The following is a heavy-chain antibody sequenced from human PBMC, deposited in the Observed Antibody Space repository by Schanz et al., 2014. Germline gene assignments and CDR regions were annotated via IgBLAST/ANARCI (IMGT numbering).Heavy chain of an antibody. CDR1: GYTFTTYY. V-gene: IGHV1-46*03. Sequence: QVQLVQSGAEAKKPGVSVKVSCKASGYTFTTYYIHWVRQAPGQGLEWMGIINPSSGTTRIAQNFQGSLTVTRDTSTSTVNMELSSLRSEDTAVYYCARGAFFDSTSFASWGQGTLVTVSS. J-gene: IGHJ4*02. CDR2: INPSSGTT. CDR3: ARGAFFDSTSFAS. D-gene: IGHD2-2*01.